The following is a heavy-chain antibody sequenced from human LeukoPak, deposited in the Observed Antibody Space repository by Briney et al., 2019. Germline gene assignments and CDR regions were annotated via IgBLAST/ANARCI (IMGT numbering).Heavy chain of an antibody. CDR1: GFAFGGYA. CDR2: ISGGSEDT. Sequence: GGSLRLSCTASGFAFGGYAMSWVRQAPGQGLEWVSSISGGSEDTYYAGSVKGRFTISRDNSKSTLYLQMNSLGAEDTAVYYCARTIAQYSNSWLYFYYGLDVWGQGTTVTVS. V-gene: IGHV3-23*01. D-gene: IGHD6-13*01. CDR3: ARTIAQYSNSWLYFYYGLDV. J-gene: IGHJ6*02.